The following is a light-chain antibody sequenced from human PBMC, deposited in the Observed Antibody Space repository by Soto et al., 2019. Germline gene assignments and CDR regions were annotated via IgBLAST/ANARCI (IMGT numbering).Light chain of an antibody. CDR1: QSVSSY. J-gene: IGKJ4*01. CDR2: DAS. CDR3: QQRSNF. Sequence: EIVLTQSPATLSLSPGERATLSCRASQSVSSYLAWYQQKPGQAPRLLIYDASNRATGIPARFSGSGSGTDFTLTISSLEPEDFAVYYCQQRSNFFGGGTKWISN. V-gene: IGKV3-11*01.